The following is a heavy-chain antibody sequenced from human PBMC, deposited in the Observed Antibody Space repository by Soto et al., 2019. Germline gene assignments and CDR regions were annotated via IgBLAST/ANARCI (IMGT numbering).Heavy chain of an antibody. CDR1: GFTFSTYA. D-gene: IGHD3-16*02. CDR3: AKDLTDYVWGSYRRSLDY. V-gene: IGHV3-23*01. Sequence: GGSLRLSCAASGFTFSTYAMSWVRQAPGKGLEWVSAISGSGAGTYFADSVKGRFTISRDNSKNTLYLQMNSLRAEDTAVYYCAKDLTDYVWGSYRRSLDYWGQGTLVTVSS. J-gene: IGHJ4*02. CDR2: ISGSGAGT.